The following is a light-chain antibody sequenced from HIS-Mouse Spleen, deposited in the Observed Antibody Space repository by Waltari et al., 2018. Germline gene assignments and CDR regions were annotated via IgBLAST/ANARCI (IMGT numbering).Light chain of an antibody. J-gene: IGLJ1*01. V-gene: IGLV2-14*01. CDR2: AVS. Sequence: QSALTQPASVSGSPGQSITTPCPGTSSAVGGYNYVSWYQQHPGKAPKLMIYAVSNRPSGVSNRFSGSKSGNTASLTISGLQAEDEADYYCSSYTSSSTFFGTGTKVTVL. CDR3: SSYTSSSTF. CDR1: SSAVGGYNY.